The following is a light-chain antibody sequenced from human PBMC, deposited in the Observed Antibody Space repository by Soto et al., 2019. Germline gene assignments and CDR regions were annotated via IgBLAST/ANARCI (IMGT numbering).Light chain of an antibody. Sequence: EIVLTHFPGTLSLSPGERATLSCRASQSVSNNYLAWYQQKPGQAPRLVIFGASNRATGIPDWFSASGSWTEFTLTISRLEPEDVAVYYCQQYATSPLTFGHGTKVEI. V-gene: IGKV3-20*01. CDR2: GAS. CDR3: QQYATSPLT. CDR1: QSVSNNY. J-gene: IGKJ1*01.